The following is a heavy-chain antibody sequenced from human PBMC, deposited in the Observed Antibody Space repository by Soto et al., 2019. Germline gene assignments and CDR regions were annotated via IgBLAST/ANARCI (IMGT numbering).Heavy chain of an antibody. Sequence: QLQLQESGPGLVKPSETLSLTCTVSGGSISSSSYYWGWIRQPPGKGLEWIGSIYYSGSTYYNPSLKSGVTISVDTSKNQFSLKLSSVTAADTAVYYCARRSNDYGDYVWGQGTLVTVSS. CDR1: GGSISSSSYY. V-gene: IGHV4-39*01. D-gene: IGHD4-17*01. J-gene: IGHJ4*02. CDR3: ARRSNDYGDYV. CDR2: IYYSGST.